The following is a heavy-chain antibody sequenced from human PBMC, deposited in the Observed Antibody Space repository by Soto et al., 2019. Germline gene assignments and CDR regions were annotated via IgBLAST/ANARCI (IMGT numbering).Heavy chain of an antibody. CDR1: VFPFSSYS. D-gene: IGHD5-18*01. Sequence: GGSLRLSCAASVFPFSSYSMNGVRKAPGKGLEWVSYISSSSSTIYYADSVKGRFTISRDNSKNTLYLQMNSLRAEDTAVYYCARERFVDTAMVIDYWGQGTLVTVSS. V-gene: IGHV3-48*01. CDR2: ISSSSSTI. CDR3: ARERFVDTAMVIDY. J-gene: IGHJ4*02.